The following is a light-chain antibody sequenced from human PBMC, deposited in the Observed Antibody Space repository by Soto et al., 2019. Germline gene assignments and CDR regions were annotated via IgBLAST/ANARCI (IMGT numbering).Light chain of an antibody. CDR2: GAS. CDR1: QNVARNY. V-gene: IGKV3-20*01. Sequence: ENVLTQSPGTLSLSPWESATLSCRASQNVARNYLAWYQQKPGQAPRPLIYGASSRATGIPDRFSGSGSGTDFTLTISRLEPEDFAVYYCQQYGSSPLTFGGGTKVDIK. CDR3: QQYGSSPLT. J-gene: IGKJ4*01.